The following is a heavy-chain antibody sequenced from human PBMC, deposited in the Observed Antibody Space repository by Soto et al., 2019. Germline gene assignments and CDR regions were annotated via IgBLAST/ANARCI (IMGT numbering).Heavy chain of an antibody. CDR1: GASIITISHY. CDR2: VYYSGST. Sequence: QLQLQESGPGLVKPSETLSLTCTVSGASIITISHYWGWIRQPPGKGLEWIGTVYYSGSTYYNPSLQSRVDISVHTSKNHFSVTLSSVTAADTAVYYCARHRTSSRRHFDYWGQGTLVTVSS. D-gene: IGHD6-6*01. V-gene: IGHV4-39*01. CDR3: ARHRTSSRRHFDY. J-gene: IGHJ4*02.